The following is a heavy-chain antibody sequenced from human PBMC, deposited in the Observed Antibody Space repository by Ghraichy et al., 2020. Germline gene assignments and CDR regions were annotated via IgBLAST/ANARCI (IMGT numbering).Heavy chain of an antibody. CDR1: GGSFSGYY. D-gene: IGHD2-2*01. CDR2: INHSGST. V-gene: IGHV4-34*01. Sequence: SQTLSLTCAVYGGSFSGYYWSWIRQPPGKGLVWIGEINHSGSTNYNPSLKSRVTISVDTSKNQFSLKLSSVTAADTAVYYCARRVIVVVPAAPTGPVYYFDYWGQGTLVTVYS. CDR3: ARRVIVVVPAAPTGPVYYFDY. J-gene: IGHJ4*02.